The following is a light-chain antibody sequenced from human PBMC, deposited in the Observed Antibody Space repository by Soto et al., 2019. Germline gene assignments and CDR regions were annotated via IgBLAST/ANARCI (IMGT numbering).Light chain of an antibody. CDR2: DSS. Sequence: DIRMPQSPSSLSASVGDVVTITCQASHDITTFITWYQQKPGKAPKLLIHDSSNLEMGVPSRFSGSGYGTHFTFTISSLQPEDISTYYCQKYENLPYTFGQGTKPEI. CDR3: QKYENLPYT. J-gene: IGKJ2*01. CDR1: HDITTF. V-gene: IGKV1-33*01.